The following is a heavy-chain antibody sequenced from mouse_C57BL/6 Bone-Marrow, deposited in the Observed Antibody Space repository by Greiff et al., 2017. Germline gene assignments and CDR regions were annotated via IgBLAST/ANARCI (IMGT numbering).Heavy chain of an antibody. CDR1: GYTFTSYG. CDR2: IYPRSGNT. V-gene: IGHV1-81*01. CDR3: ARWVFITTVEDAMDY. D-gene: IGHD1-1*01. J-gene: IGHJ4*01. Sequence: QVHVKQSGAELARPGASVKLSCKASGYTFTSYGISWVKQRTGQGLEWIGGIYPRSGNTYYNEKFKGKATLTADKSSSTAYMELRSLTSEDSAVYFCARWVFITTVEDAMDYWGQGTSVTVSS.